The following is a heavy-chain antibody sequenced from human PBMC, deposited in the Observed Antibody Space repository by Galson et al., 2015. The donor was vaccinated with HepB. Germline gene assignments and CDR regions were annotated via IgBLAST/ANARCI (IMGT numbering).Heavy chain of an antibody. CDR3: AREGTYYDFWSGYSKLDV. CDR2: ISSSSSYI. Sequence: SLRLSCAASGFTFSSYSMNWVRQAPGKGLEWVSSISSSSSYIYYADSVKGRFTISRDNAKNSLYLQMNSLRAEDTAVYYCAREGTYYDFWSGYSKLDVWGKGTTVTVSS. D-gene: IGHD3-3*01. V-gene: IGHV3-21*01. J-gene: IGHJ6*04. CDR1: GFTFSSYS.